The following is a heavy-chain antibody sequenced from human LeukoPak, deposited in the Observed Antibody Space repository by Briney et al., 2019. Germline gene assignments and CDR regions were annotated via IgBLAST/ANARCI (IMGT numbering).Heavy chain of an antibody. CDR2: IYYSGST. Sequence: SETLSLTCTVSGDSISSSNYYWGWIRQPPGKGLEWIGNIYYSGSTYYNPSLKSRVTISVDTSKNQFSLKLSSVTAADTAVYYCAREFTFGGVIGYWGQGTLVTVSS. CDR3: AREFTFGGVIGY. J-gene: IGHJ4*02. CDR1: GDSISSSNYY. V-gene: IGHV4-39*07. D-gene: IGHD3-16*01.